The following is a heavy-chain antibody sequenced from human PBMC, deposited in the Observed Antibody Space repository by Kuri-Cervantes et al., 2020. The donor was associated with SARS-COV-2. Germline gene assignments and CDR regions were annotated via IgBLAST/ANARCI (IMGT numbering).Heavy chain of an antibody. Sequence: GGSLRLSCAASGFTFSSYAMSWVRQAPGKGLEWVSGISGGGFTYYADSVKGRFTISRDNSKNTLYLQMNSLRAEDTAVYYCARGMVGYCSGGSCPNDYWGQGTLVTVSS. J-gene: IGHJ4*02. V-gene: IGHV3-23*01. CDR3: ARGMVGYCSGGSCPNDY. CDR1: GFTFSSYA. CDR2: ISGGGFT. D-gene: IGHD2-15*01.